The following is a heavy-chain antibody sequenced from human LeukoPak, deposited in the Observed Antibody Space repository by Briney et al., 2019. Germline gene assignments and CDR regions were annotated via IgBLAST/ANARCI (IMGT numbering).Heavy chain of an antibody. CDR1: GFTFGDYA. CDR2: ISGSGGST. Sequence: GGSLRLSCTASGFTFGDYAMSWFRQAPGKGLEWVSAISGSGGSTYYADSVKGRFTTSRDNSKNTLYLQMNSLRAEDTAVYYCAKTPGITIFGVVISHFDYWGQGTLVTVSS. J-gene: IGHJ4*02. V-gene: IGHV3-23*01. CDR3: AKTPGITIFGVVISHFDY. D-gene: IGHD3-3*01.